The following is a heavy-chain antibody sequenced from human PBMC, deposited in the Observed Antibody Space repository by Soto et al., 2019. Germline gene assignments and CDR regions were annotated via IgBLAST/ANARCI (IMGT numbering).Heavy chain of an antibody. Sequence: ETLSLTCTVSGGSISSYYWSWIRQPPGKGLEWIGYIYYSGSTNYNPSLKSRVTISVDTSKNQFSLKLSSVTAADTAVYYCARASYGYCSSTSCQDLYYYYYMDVWGKGTTVTVSS. CDR1: GGSISSYY. CDR3: ARASYGYCSSTSCQDLYYYYYMDV. D-gene: IGHD2-2*01. CDR2: IYYSGST. J-gene: IGHJ6*03. V-gene: IGHV4-59*01.